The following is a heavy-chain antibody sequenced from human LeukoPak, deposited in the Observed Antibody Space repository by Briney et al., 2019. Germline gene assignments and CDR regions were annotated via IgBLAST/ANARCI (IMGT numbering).Heavy chain of an antibody. CDR1: GFTFSSYG. D-gene: IGHD5-12*01. J-gene: IGHJ4*02. CDR3: VKADSGYDLLFDY. CDR2: ISYDGSNK. Sequence: PGGSLRLSCAASGFTFSSYGMHWVRQAPGKGLEWVAVISYDGSNKYYADSVKGRFTISRDNSKNTLYLQMNSLRAEDTAVYYCVKADSGYDLLFDYWGQGTLVTVSS. V-gene: IGHV3-30*18.